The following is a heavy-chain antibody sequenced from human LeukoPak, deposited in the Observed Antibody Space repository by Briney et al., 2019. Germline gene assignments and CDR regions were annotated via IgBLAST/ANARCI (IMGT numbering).Heavy chain of an antibody. CDR3: ASQDSYGYQHQN. V-gene: IGHV1-2*02. Sequence: ASVKVSCKASGYTFTGYYMHWVRQAPGQGLEWMGWINPNSGGTNYAQKFQGRVTMTRDTSISTAYMELSSLRSEDTAVYYCASQDSYGYQHQNWGQGTLVTVSS. J-gene: IGHJ4*02. CDR1: GYTFTGYY. CDR2: INPNSGGT. D-gene: IGHD5-18*01.